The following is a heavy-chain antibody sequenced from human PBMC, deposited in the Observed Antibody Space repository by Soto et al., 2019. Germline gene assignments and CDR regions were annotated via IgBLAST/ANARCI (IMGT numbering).Heavy chain of an antibody. CDR1: GYTFTGYY. V-gene: IGHV1-8*02. Sequence: ASVKVSCKASGYTFTGYYMHWVRQATGQGLEWMGWMNPNSGNTGYAQKFQGRVTMTRNTSISTAYMELSSLRSEDTAVYYCARTGRSNRANTYYYMDVWGKGTTVTVSS. D-gene: IGHD2-8*01. CDR2: MNPNSGNT. J-gene: IGHJ6*03. CDR3: ARTGRSNRANTYYYMDV.